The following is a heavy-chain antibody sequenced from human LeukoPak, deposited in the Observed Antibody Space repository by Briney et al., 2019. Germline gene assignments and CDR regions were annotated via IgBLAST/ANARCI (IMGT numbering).Heavy chain of an antibody. D-gene: IGHD4-17*01. V-gene: IGHV3-23*01. CDR1: GFTFSSYA. CDR2: ISGRGGST. CDR3: ARDLGYGDYFNYGMDV. J-gene: IGHJ6*02. Sequence: GGSLRLSCAASGFTFSSYAVSWVRQAPGVGLEWVSTISGRGGSTFYADSVKGRFTISRDNAKNSLYLQMNSLRAEDTAVYYCARDLGYGDYFNYGMDVWGQGTTVTVSS.